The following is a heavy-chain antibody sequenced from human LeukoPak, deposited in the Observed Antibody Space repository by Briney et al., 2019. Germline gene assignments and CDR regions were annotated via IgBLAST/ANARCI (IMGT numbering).Heavy chain of an antibody. D-gene: IGHD3-10*01. CDR3: AKLSAGSENDY. J-gene: IGHJ4*02. CDR2: INWNSGSI. V-gene: IGHV3-9*01. CDR1: GFTFDDYA. Sequence: GGSLRLSCAASGFTFDDYAMYWVRQVPGKGPEWVGGINWNSGSIDYADSVKGRFTISRDNAKNYLYLQMNSLRSEDTALYYCAKLSAGSENDYWGQGTLVTVSS.